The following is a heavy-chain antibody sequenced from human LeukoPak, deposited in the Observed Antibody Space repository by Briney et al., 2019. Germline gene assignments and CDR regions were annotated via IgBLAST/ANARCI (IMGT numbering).Heavy chain of an antibody. V-gene: IGHV3-49*04. CDR1: GFIFGDYA. Sequence: GGSLRLSCTGSGFIFGDYALSWVRQAPGKGLEGVGFIRSTAYGGTAEYGASVKGRVTISRDNYKSTAYLQMNSLKTEDTAFYYCTRALTARGATYFSDFWGQGTLVIVSS. CDR2: IRSTAYGGTA. J-gene: IGHJ4*02. CDR3: TRALTARGATYFSDF. D-gene: IGHD1-26*01.